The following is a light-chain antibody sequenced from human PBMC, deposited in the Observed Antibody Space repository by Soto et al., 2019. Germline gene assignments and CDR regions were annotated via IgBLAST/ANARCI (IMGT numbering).Light chain of an antibody. J-gene: IGKJ4*01. CDR1: QSVSSN. V-gene: IGKV3-15*01. CDR2: GAS. CDR3: QQYNNWPPLT. Sequence: EIVMTQSPATLSVSPGERATLSCRASQSVSSNLAWYQQKPGQAPRLLIYGASTRATGIPARFRGSGSGTEFSLPISSLQSEDFAGYYWQQYNNWPPLTFGGGNKVEIK.